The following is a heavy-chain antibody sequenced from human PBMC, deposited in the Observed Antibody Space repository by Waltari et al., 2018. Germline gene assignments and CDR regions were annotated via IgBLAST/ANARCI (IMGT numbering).Heavy chain of an antibody. CDR1: GGSISSSSYY. J-gene: IGHJ4*02. D-gene: IGHD4-17*01. CDR2: IYYGGST. CDR3: ARHFRATVTTGYFDY. V-gene: IGHV4-39*01. Sequence: QLQLQESGPGLVKPSETLSLTCTVSGGSISSSSYYWVWIRQPPGKGLEWIGSIYYGGSTYYNPSLKSRVTISVDTSKNQFSLKLSSVTAADTAVYYCARHFRATVTTGYFDYWGQGTLVTVSS.